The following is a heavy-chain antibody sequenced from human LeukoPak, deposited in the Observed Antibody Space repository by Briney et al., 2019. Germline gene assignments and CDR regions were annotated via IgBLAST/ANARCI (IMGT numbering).Heavy chain of an antibody. V-gene: IGHV1-2*02. CDR2: INPNSGGT. D-gene: IGHD3-22*01. CDR1: GYTFTGYY. CDR3: ARGAHYYDSRDEGDYYYYYMDV. J-gene: IGHJ6*03. Sequence: ASVKVSCKASGYTFTGYYMHWVRQAPGQGLEWMGWINPNSGGTNYAQRFQGRIIMTRDTSITTVYMELSRLRSDDTAVYYCARGAHYYDSRDEGDYYYYYMDVWGKGTTVTVSS.